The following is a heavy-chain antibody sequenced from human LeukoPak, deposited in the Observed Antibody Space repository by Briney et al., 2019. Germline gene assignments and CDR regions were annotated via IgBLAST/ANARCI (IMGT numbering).Heavy chain of an antibody. CDR2: FYYSGST. Sequence: SETLSLTCTVSGGSISSYFWSWIRQPPGKGPEWIGYFYYSGSTNYNPSLKSRVTISGDTSKNQFSLKLSSVTAAYTAVYYCARDPIGNYFDYWGQGTLVTVSS. CDR3: ARDPIGNYFDY. V-gene: IGHV4-59*01. D-gene: IGHD1-26*01. J-gene: IGHJ4*02. CDR1: GGSISSYF.